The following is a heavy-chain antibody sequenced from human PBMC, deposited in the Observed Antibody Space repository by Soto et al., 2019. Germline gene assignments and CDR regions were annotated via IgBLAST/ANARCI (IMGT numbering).Heavy chain of an antibody. Sequence: EVQLVESGGGLVKPGGSLRLSCAASGFTFSSYSMNWVRQAPGKGLEWVSSISSSSSYIYYADSVKGRFTISRDNAKNSLYLQMNSLGAEDTDVYYCASDLSSYYDSSGLSYWGQGTLVTVSS. CDR1: GFTFSSYS. CDR3: ASDLSSYYDSSGLSY. J-gene: IGHJ4*02. CDR2: ISSSSSYI. D-gene: IGHD3-22*01. V-gene: IGHV3-21*01.